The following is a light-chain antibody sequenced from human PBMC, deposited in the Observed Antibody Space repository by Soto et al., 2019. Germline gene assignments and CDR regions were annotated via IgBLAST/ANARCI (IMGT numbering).Light chain of an antibody. V-gene: IGKV3-15*01. CDR1: QSVSSK. CDR3: QQYNNWPRT. Sequence: EIMMNQSPATLSVSPGERATLSCRASQSVSSKLAWYQQKPGQAPRLLIYGASTRATGIPARFSGSGSGTEFTLTISSLQSEDFAVYYCQQYNNWPRTFGQVTNVDIK. CDR2: GAS. J-gene: IGKJ1*01.